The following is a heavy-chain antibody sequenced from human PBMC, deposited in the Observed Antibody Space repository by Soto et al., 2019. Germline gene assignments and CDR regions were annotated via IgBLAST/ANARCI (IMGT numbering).Heavy chain of an antibody. CDR3: AKARGANNWANYYGLDV. J-gene: IGHJ6*02. Sequence: QVQLVESGGGVVQPGRSLRLSCAASGFMFPNFGMHWVRQAPGKGREWLALITYEGSNTHYADAVKGRFTISRDNGKNTVSLQMDNLRTEDAAIYYCAKARGANNWANYYGLDVWGQGTTVTVS. CDR1: GFMFPNFG. V-gene: IGHV3-30*18. D-gene: IGHD1-1*01. CDR2: ITYEGSNT.